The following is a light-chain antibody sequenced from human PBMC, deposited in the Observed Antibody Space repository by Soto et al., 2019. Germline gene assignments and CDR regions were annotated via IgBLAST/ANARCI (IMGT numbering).Light chain of an antibody. CDR1: QGIGDT. CDR3: QPYNNWPLT. V-gene: IGKV3-15*01. CDR2: DTS. J-gene: IGKJ5*01. Sequence: EIVLAQSPATLSLSPGERATLSCRASQGIGDTLAWYQHKPGQTPRLLIYDTSTRATGVPTRFSGSRSGAEFTLTINSLQSEDFAVYYCQPYNNWPLTFGQGTRLEIK.